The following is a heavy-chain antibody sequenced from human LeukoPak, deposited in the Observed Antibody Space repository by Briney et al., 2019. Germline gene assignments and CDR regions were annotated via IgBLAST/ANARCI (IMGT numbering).Heavy chain of an antibody. CDR2: ISYDGSDK. CDR1: GFTFGKYG. Sequence: GGSLRLSCAASGFTFGKYGMHWVRQAPGKGLEWVAVISYDGSDKYYADSVKGRFTISRDNSKNTLYLQMNSLRDEDTAVYYCAKDRTTFGYYYYYYMDVWGKGTTVTISS. V-gene: IGHV3-30*18. CDR3: AKDRTTFGYYYYYYMDV. J-gene: IGHJ6*03. D-gene: IGHD4-11*01.